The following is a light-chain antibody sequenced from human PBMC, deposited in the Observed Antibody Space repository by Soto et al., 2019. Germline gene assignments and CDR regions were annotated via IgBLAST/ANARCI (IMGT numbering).Light chain of an antibody. Sequence: DIEMTQSPSSLSAYVGDRVNITCRASQSISYYLNWYQQKPGRAPDLLMYGASSLQSGVPSRFTGSGSGTEFTLTITSLQPGDFATYYCQQTYTTPLTFGGGTTGDIK. J-gene: IGKJ4*01. CDR1: QSISYY. CDR2: GAS. CDR3: QQTYTTPLT. V-gene: IGKV1-39*01.